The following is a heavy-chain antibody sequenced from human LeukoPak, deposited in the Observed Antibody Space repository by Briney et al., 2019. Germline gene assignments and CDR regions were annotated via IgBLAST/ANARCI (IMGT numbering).Heavy chain of an antibody. V-gene: IGHV4-59*01. Sequence: SETLSLTCTVSGGSISSYYWSWIRQPPGKGLDWIGFIYHNGRTDYNPSLKSRVTISEDTSKNQFSLRLSSVTAADTAVYYCARVFRAAAVDYWGQGTLVTVSS. J-gene: IGHJ4*02. CDR1: GGSISSYY. D-gene: IGHD6-13*01. CDR3: ARVFRAAAVDY. CDR2: IYHNGRT.